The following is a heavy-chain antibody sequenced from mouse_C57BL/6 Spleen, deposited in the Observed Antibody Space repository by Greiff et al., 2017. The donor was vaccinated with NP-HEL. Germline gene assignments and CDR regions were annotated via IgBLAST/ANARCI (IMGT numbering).Heavy chain of an antibody. J-gene: IGHJ4*01. CDR3: ARRAYYSNYYAMDY. CDR1: GYTFTSYW. D-gene: IGHD2-5*01. CDR2: IDPSDSET. Sequence: VQLQQPGAELVRPGSSVKLSCKASGYTFTSYWMHWVKQRPIQGLEWIGNIDPSDSETHYNQKFKDKATLTVDKSSSTAYMQLSSLTSEDSAVYYCARRAYYSNYYAMDYWGQGTSVTVSS. V-gene: IGHV1-52*01.